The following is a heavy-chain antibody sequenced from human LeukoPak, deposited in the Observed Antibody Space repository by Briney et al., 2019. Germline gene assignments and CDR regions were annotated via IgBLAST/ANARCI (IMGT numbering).Heavy chain of an antibody. D-gene: IGHD4-11*01. J-gene: IGHJ4*02. CDR3: ARGTRYSNYENFDY. V-gene: IGHV4-34*01. CDR2: INHSGST. CDR1: GGSFSGYY. Sequence: PSETLSLTCAVYGGSFSGYYWSWIRQPPGKGLESIGEINHSGSTNYNPSLKSRVTISVDTSKNQFSLKLSSVTAADTAVYYCARGTRYSNYENFDYWGQGTLVTVSS.